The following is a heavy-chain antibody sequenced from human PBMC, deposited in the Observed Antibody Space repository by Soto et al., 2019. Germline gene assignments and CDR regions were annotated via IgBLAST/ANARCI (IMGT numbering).Heavy chain of an antibody. CDR1: GGFTSTNNW. V-gene: IGHV4-4*02. Sequence: QLQLQESGPGLVRPSGTLSLTCAVSGGFTSTNNWWSWVRQPPGKGLEWIGDAYHSGSTEYNPSLKSRVSISVDTSKNPISLKLTSATAADTAVYYCARRPPSSYYGGSGTFDYWGQGTLVTVSS. J-gene: IGHJ4*02. CDR3: ARRPPSSYYGGSGTFDY. CDR2: AYHSGST. D-gene: IGHD3-10*01.